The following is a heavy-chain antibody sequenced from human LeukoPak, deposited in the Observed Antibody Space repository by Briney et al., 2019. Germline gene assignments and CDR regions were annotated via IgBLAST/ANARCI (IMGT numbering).Heavy chain of an antibody. J-gene: IGHJ4*02. D-gene: IGHD6-13*01. CDR2: IYYSGST. CDR3: ARDPIAAAGGDY. V-gene: IGHV4-39*02. Sequence: SETLSLTCTVSGGSISSSYYYWGWIRQPPGKGLEWIGSIYYSGSTYYNPSLRSRVTISVDTSKNQFSLKLRSVTAADTAVYYCARDPIAAAGGDYWGQGTLVTVSS. CDR1: GGSISSSYYY.